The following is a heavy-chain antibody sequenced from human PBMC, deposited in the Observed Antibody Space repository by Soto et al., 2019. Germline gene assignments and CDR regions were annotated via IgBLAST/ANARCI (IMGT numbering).Heavy chain of an antibody. CDR3: ARDYGSFTYYFYGMDV. D-gene: IGHD3-10*01. V-gene: IGHV3-30-3*01. J-gene: IGHJ6*02. Sequence: QVHLVESGGGVVQPGRSLRLSCAASRFTFSSYTMHWVRQAPGKGLECVAIISYDGNKKYYADSVKGRFTISRDNSKNTLFLQMNSLRTEDTAVYYCARDYGSFTYYFYGMDVWGQGTTVTVSS. CDR1: RFTFSSYT. CDR2: ISYDGNKK.